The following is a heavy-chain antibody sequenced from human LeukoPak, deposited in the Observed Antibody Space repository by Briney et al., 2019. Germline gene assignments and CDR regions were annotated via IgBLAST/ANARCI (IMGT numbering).Heavy chain of an antibody. J-gene: IGHJ6*02. CDR1: GGSISSGGYY. CDR2: IYTSGNT. D-gene: IGHD2-15*01. CDR3: ARGCSGGSCYSGYGMDV. Sequence: SETLSLTCTVSGGSISSGGYYWSWIRQPAGKGLEWIGRIYTSGNTNYNPSLKSRVTISVDTSKNQFSLKLSSVTAADTAVYYCARGCSGGSCYSGYGMDVWGQGTTVTVSS. V-gene: IGHV4-61*02.